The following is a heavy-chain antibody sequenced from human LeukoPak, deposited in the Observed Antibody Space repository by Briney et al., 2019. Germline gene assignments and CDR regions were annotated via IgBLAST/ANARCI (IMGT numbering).Heavy chain of an antibody. Sequence: GGSLRLSCAASGFTFSNYGMHWVRQAPGKGLEWVAIIWHDGSNKYHADSVEGRFTISRDNSKNTLYLQMNSLRAEDTAVYYCARNTGSYALDYWGXGTXVTVSA. V-gene: IGHV3-33*01. D-gene: IGHD1-26*01. J-gene: IGHJ4*02. CDR1: GFTFSNYG. CDR3: ARNTGSYALDY. CDR2: IWHDGSNK.